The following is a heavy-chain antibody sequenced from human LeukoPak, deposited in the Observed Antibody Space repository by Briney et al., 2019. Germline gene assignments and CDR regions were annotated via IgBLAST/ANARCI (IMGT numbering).Heavy chain of an antibody. CDR3: AREYPGTATLIDY. J-gene: IGHJ4*02. Sequence: PGRSLRLSCAASGFTFSSYAMHWVRQAPGEGLEWVAVISYDGSNKYYADSVKGRFTISRDNSKNTLYLQMNSLRAEDTAVYYCAREYPGTATLIDYWGQGTLVTVSS. CDR2: ISYDGSNK. V-gene: IGHV3-30-3*01. CDR1: GFTFSSYA. D-gene: IGHD2-21*02.